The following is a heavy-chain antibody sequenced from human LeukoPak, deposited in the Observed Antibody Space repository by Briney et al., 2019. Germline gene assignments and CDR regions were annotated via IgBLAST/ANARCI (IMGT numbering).Heavy chain of an antibody. CDR1: GGSFSGYY. D-gene: IGHD2-2*01. CDR3: ARDPLRGPAALYFDY. J-gene: IGHJ4*02. CDR2: IHHSGST. Sequence: PSETLSLTCAVYGGSFSGYYWSWIRQPPGKGLEWIGEIHHSGSTNYNPSLKSRVTMSVDTSKNQFSLKLSSVTAADTAVYYCARDPLRGPAALYFDYWGQGTLVTVSS. V-gene: IGHV4-34*01.